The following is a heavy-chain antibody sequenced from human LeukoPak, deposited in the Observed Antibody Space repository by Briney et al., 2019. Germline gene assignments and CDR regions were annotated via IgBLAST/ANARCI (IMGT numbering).Heavy chain of an antibody. V-gene: IGHV3-64*01. CDR1: GFTFSSYA. CDR2: ISNNGGST. Sequence: GGSLRLSCVASGFTFSSYAMHWVRQAPGKGLECVSAISNNGGSTSYANSVKGRFTISRDNSKNTLYLQMGSLRAEDMAVYYCARVGTYSNTWYGSYFDYWGQGTLATVSS. D-gene: IGHD6-13*01. CDR3: ARVGTYSNTWYGSYFDY. J-gene: IGHJ4*02.